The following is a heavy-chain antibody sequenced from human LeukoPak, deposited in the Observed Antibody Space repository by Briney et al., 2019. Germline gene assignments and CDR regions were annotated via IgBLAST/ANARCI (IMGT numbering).Heavy chain of an antibody. CDR2: INWNGGST. CDR3: ARGPCSGSRCASQEGY. CDR1: GFTFDDYG. V-gene: IGHV3-20*04. Sequence: GGSLRLSCAASGFTFDDYGMSWVRQAPGKGLEWVSGINWNGGSTGYADSVKGRFTISRDNAKNSLYLQMNSLRAEDTALYYCARGPCSGSRCASQEGYWGQGTLVTVSS. J-gene: IGHJ4*02. D-gene: IGHD5-18*01.